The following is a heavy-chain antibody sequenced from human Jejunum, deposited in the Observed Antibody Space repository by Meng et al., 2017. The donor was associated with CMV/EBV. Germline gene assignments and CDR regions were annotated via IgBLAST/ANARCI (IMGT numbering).Heavy chain of an antibody. CDR3: ARRGYSYGYGMDV. Sequence: GSGYSVTSYWIGWVRQMRGKGLEWMGIIYPGESDTRYSPSFQGQVIISADKSITTAYLQWSSLKASDTAMYYCARRGYSYGYGMDVWGQGTTVTVSS. CDR1: GYSVTSYW. CDR2: IYPGESDT. D-gene: IGHD5-18*01. J-gene: IGHJ6*02. V-gene: IGHV5-51*01.